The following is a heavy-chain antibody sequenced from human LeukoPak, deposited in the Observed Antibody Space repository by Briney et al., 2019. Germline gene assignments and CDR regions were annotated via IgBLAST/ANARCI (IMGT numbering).Heavy chain of an antibody. Sequence: GASVNLSCKASGYMFTSYYMHWVRQAPGQGLEWMGMINPSGGGTNYAQKFQGRVTRTRDTSTSTVYMELSSLRSEDTAVYYCARDGDDFGDYVEYNYYGLDVWGQGTTVTVSS. CDR1: GYMFTSYY. J-gene: IGHJ6*02. V-gene: IGHV1-46*01. D-gene: IGHD4-17*01. CDR3: ARDGDDFGDYVEYNYYGLDV. CDR2: INPSGGGT.